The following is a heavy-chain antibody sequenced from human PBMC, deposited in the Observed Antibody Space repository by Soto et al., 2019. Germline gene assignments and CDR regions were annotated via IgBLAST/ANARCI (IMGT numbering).Heavy chain of an antibody. Sequence: SETLSLTCTVSGGSISSSGYNWSWIRQHPGKGLEWIGYIYYSGSTYYNPSLKSRVTISVDTSQKQFSLKLSSVTAADTAVYYCARHGTYYYDGGGYYVSSYLDYWGQGTLVTVSS. CDR2: IYYSGST. J-gene: IGHJ4*02. V-gene: IGHV4-31*03. CDR3: ARHGTYYYDGGGYYVSSYLDY. D-gene: IGHD3-22*01. CDR1: GGSISSSGYN.